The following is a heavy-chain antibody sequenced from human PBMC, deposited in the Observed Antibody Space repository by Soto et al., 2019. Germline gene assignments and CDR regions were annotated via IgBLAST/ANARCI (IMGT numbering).Heavy chain of an antibody. CDR3: AKNGQPPYYYYGMDV. V-gene: IGHV1-18*01. Sequence: QGQLVQSGGEVKKPGASVKVSCKASGYTFTRYGISWVRQAPGQGLEWMGWISGYNGDTKYAQKFQGRVTMTVDTSTTTAYMELRSLTSDDRAVYYCAKNGQPPYYYYGMDVWGQGTTATVSS. J-gene: IGHJ6*02. D-gene: IGHD2-8*01. CDR2: ISGYNGDT. CDR1: GYTFTRYG.